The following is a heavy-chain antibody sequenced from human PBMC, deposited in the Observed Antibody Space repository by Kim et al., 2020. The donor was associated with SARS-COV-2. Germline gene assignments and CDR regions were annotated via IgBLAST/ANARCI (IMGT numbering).Heavy chain of an antibody. CDR2: IDPSDSYT. Sequence: GESLKISCKGSGYSFTSYWISWVRQMPGKGLEWMGRIDPSDSYTNYSPSFQGHVTISADKSISTAYLQWSSLKASDTAMYYCARPGTGGVRGPGGWRHYGMDVWGQRTTVTVSS. J-gene: IGHJ6*02. D-gene: IGHD3-10*01. V-gene: IGHV5-10-1*01. CDR3: ARPGTGGVRGPGGWRHYGMDV. CDR1: GYSFTSYW.